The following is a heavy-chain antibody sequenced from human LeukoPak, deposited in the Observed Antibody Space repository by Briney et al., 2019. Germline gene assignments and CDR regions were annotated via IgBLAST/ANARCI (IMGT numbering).Heavy chain of an antibody. Sequence: GGSLRLSCAASGFTFSSYWMNWVRQAPGKGLEWVSYISSSGSTIYYADSVKGRFTISRDNAKNSLYLQMNSPRAEDTAVYYCARVAQSDYYGSGSYYNDFDYWGQGTPVTVSS. CDR2: ISSSGSTI. CDR3: ARVAQSDYYGSGSYYNDFDY. CDR1: GFTFSSYW. D-gene: IGHD3-10*01. J-gene: IGHJ4*02. V-gene: IGHV3-48*04.